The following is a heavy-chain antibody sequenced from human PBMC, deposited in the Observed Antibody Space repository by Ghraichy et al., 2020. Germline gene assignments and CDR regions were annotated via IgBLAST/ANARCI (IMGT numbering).Heavy chain of an antibody. CDR2: INHSGST. CDR3: ARGTRIRDAFDI. Sequence: SETLSLTCAVYGGSFSGYYWSWIRQPPGKGLEWIGEINHSGSTNYNPSLKSRVTISVDTSKNQFSLKLSSVTAADTAVYYFARGTRIRDAFDIWGQGTMVTVSS. J-gene: IGHJ3*02. CDR1: GGSFSGYY. V-gene: IGHV4-34*01. D-gene: IGHD2-15*01.